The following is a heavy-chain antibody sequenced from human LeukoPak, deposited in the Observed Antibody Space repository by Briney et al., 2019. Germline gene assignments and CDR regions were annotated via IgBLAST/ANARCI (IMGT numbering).Heavy chain of an antibody. J-gene: IGHJ6*02. Sequence: ASVKVSCKASGYTFINYGISWVRQAPGQGLEWMGWISAYNGNTNYAQKFQGRVTMTTDRSTSTAYMELRSLRSDDTAVYYCARDLTVDTVIMDGWGQGTTVTVSS. D-gene: IGHD5-18*01. CDR2: ISAYNGNT. CDR3: ARDLTVDTVIMDG. V-gene: IGHV1-18*01. CDR1: GYTFINYG.